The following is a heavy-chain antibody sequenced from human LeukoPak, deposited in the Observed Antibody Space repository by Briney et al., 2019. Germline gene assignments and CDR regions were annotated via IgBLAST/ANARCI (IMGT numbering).Heavy chain of an antibody. Sequence: SQTLSLTCTVSGGSISSYYWSWIRQPPGKGLEWIGYIYYSGSTNYNPSLKSRVTISVDTSKNQFSLKLSSVTAADTAVYYCARGRRVYGPFDIWGQGTMVTVSS. CDR1: GGSISSYY. J-gene: IGHJ3*02. CDR2: IYYSGST. V-gene: IGHV4-59*01. D-gene: IGHD2/OR15-2a*01. CDR3: ARGRRVYGPFDI.